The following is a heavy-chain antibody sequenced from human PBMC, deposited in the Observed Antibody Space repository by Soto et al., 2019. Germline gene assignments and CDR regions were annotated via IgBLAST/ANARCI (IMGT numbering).Heavy chain of an antibody. CDR2: ITSTADTYAT. Sequence: EVQLVESGGGLVQPGGSLKLSCAASGFNFSDSVMHWVRQVSGKGLEWVGRITSTADTYATAYAASVKGRFTVSRDDSKKAAYLQMNSLKTEDTAVYYCSGYMSFAFAIWGQGTMVHVSS. J-gene: IGHJ3*02. CDR1: GFNFSDSV. D-gene: IGHD1-1*01. V-gene: IGHV3-73*01. CDR3: SGYMSFAFAI.